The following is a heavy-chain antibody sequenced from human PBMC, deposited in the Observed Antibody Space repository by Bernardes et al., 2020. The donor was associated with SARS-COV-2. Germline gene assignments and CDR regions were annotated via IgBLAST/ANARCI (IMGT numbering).Heavy chain of an antibody. D-gene: IGHD5-18*01. Sequence: GGSLRVSCAVSGFTVSSNYVSWVRQAPGKGLEWVSVISSDGETYYADSVKGRFTISKDNSKNMLYLQMNSLRAEDTAVFYCAREAYRGYSYDLDQWGQGTLVTVSS. CDR3: AREAYRGYSYDLDQ. CDR1: GFTVSSNY. CDR2: ISSDGET. J-gene: IGHJ4*02. V-gene: IGHV3-53*01.